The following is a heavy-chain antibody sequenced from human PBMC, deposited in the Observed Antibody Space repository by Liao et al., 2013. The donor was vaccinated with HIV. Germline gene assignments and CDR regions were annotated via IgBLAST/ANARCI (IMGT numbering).Heavy chain of an antibody. J-gene: IGHJ5*01. CDR2: IHTSGST. CDR3: ARGRSGYYYWFDP. Sequence: QVQLQESGPGLVKPSQTLSLTCTVSGGSISSGSYYWSWIRQPAGKGLEWIGRIHTSGSTNYDPSLESRVTISVDTSKNQFSLKLSSVTAADTAVYYCARGRSGYYYWFDPSGSEEPVVTVSS. CDR1: GGSISSGSYY. V-gene: IGHV4-61*02. D-gene: IGHD3-3*01.